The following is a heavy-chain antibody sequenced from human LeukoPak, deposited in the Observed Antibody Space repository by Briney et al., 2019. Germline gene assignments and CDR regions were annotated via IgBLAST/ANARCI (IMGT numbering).Heavy chain of an antibody. J-gene: IGHJ4*02. CDR2: ISGSGGST. CDR3: ARSGTSGNYFDY. V-gene: IGHV3-23*01. Sequence: PGGSLRLSCAASGFTFSSYAMSWVRQAPGKGLEWVSAISGSGGSTYYADSVKGRFTISRDNSKNTLYLQMNSLRAEDTAVYYCARSGTSGNYFDYWGQGTLVTVSS. CDR1: GFTFSSYA. D-gene: IGHD2-2*01.